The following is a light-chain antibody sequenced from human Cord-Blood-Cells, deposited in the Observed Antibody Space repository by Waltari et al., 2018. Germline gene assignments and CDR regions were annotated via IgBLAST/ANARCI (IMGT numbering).Light chain of an antibody. J-gene: IGLJ2*01. CDR2: DVS. CDR3: SSYTSSSTLV. V-gene: IGLV2-14*03. CDR1: SSDVGGYNL. Sequence: QSALTQPASVSGSPGQSITISCTGTSSDVGGYNLVSWYQQHPAKAPKLMIYDVSKRPSGVSNRFSGSKSGNTASLTISGLQAEDEADYYCSSYTSSSTLVFGGGTKLTVL.